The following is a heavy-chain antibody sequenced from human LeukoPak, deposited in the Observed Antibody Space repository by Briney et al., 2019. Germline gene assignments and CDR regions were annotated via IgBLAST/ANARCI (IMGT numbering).Heavy chain of an antibody. CDR3: ARVGDILTGLAQNYYYYYYMDV. D-gene: IGHD3-9*01. Sequence: ASVKVSCKASGYTFTSYGISWVRQAPGQGLEWMGWISAYNGNTNYAQKLQGRVTMTTDTSTSTAYMELRSLRSDDTAVYHCARVGDILTGLAQNYYYYYYMDVWGKGTTVTVSS. CDR1: GYTFTSYG. J-gene: IGHJ6*03. V-gene: IGHV1-18*01. CDR2: ISAYNGNT.